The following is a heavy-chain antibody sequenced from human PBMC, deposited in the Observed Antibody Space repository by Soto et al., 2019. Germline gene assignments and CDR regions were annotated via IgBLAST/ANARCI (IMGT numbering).Heavy chain of an antibody. CDR2: ISSTSGTI. CDR1: VFVFSTYS. J-gene: IGHJ6*02. D-gene: IGHD6-19*01. Sequence: XGYLRLSCEASVFVFSTYSMNWVRHAPGKGLEWISYISSTSGTIYYADSVKGRFTIFRDNAKNSLFLQMNGLRDDDTAVYYCANQKIRFSVAGTLYGLGVWGQGTTSTVSS. CDR3: ANQKIRFSVAGTLYGLGV. V-gene: IGHV3-48*02.